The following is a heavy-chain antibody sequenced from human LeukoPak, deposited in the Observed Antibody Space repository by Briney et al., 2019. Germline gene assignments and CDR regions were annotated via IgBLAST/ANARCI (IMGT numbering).Heavy chain of an antibody. V-gene: IGHV7-4-1*02. J-gene: IGHJ6*02. Sequence: ASVKVSCKASGYTFTSYAMNWVRQAPGQGLEWMGWINTNTGNPTYAQGFTGRFVFSLDTSVSTAYLQISSLKAEDTAVYYCAREFWQYQLLMVAYYYYGMDVWGQGTTVTVSS. D-gene: IGHD2-2*01. CDR2: INTNTGNP. CDR3: AREFWQYQLLMVAYYYYGMDV. CDR1: GYTFTSYA.